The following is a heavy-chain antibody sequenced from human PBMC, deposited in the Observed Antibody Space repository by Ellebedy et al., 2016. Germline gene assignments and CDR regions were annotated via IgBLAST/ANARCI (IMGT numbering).Heavy chain of an antibody. J-gene: IGHJ4*02. CDR1: GFTFSNYV. CDR3: ATTPSYGSY. V-gene: IGHV3-30*04. Sequence: GESLKLSXVASGFTFSNYVLHWVRQAPGKWLDWVSMISYDGRSEHYADSVKGRFTVSTDYSKNTLYLQMNSVRAEDAAVYYCATTPSYGSYWGQGSLVTVSS. CDR2: ISYDGRSE. D-gene: IGHD5-18*01.